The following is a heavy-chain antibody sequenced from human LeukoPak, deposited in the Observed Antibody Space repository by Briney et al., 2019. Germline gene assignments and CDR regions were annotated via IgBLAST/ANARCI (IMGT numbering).Heavy chain of an antibody. Sequence: ASVKVSCKASGYTFTSYGISWVRQAPGQGLEWMGWINPNSGGTNYAQKFQGWVTMTRDTSISTAYMELSRLRSDDTAVYYCARDKRSSSWYGEGMDVWGQGTTVTVSS. V-gene: IGHV1-2*04. CDR1: GYTFTSYG. CDR2: INPNSGGT. J-gene: IGHJ6*02. CDR3: ARDKRSSSWYGEGMDV. D-gene: IGHD6-13*01.